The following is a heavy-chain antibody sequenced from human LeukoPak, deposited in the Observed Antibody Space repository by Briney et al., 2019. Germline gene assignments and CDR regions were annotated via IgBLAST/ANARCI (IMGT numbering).Heavy chain of an antibody. CDR3: ARVGGSAYPSTGFDF. D-gene: IGHD3-16*01. J-gene: IGHJ5*01. Sequence: SGTLSLTCAVSGGSISSSNWWSWVRQPPGKGLEWIGEIYHSGSTNYNPSLKSRVTISVNTSKNQFSLKLSSVTAADTAVYNCARVGGSAYPSTGFDFWGQGTLVTVSS. V-gene: IGHV4-4*02. CDR1: GGSISSSNW. CDR2: IYHSGST.